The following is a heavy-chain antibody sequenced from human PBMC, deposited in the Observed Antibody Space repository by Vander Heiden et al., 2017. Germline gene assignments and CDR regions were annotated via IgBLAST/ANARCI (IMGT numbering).Heavy chain of an antibody. D-gene: IGHD5-12*01. CDR2: TYNSGSS. Sequence: QLQLQESGSGLVKPSETLSLTCTVSGGSISRSGHDVGLIGQPPGKGLGWIGTTYNSGSSHYNPSLKSRVTISVDTSKNQFSLKLSSVTAADTAVYYCARHVRGYSGYNDAFDIWGQGTMVTVSS. J-gene: IGHJ3*02. CDR3: ARHVRGYSGYNDAFDI. CDR1: GGSISRSGHD. V-gene: IGHV4-39*01.